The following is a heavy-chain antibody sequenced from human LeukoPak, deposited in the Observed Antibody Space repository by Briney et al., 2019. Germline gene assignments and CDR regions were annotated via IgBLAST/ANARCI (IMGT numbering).Heavy chain of an antibody. CDR1: GDSFSGYY. V-gene: IGHV4-34*01. J-gene: IGHJ4*02. CDR3: ARAHDYGGNPDY. CDR2: INHSGST. Sequence: KPSETLSLTCAVYGDSFSGYYWSWLRQPPGKGLEWIGEINHSGSTNYNPSLKSRVTISVDTSKNQFSLKLSSVTAADTAVYYCARAHDYGGNPDYWGQGTLVTVSS. D-gene: IGHD4-23*01.